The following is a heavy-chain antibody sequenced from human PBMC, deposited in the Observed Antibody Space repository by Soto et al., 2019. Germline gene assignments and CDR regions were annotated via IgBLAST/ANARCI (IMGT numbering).Heavy chain of an antibody. CDR3: AQCPYDYSNFQDY. V-gene: IGHV4-34*01. J-gene: IGHJ4*02. D-gene: IGHD4-4*01. Sequence: PSETLSLTCAVYGGSFSGYYWSWTRQPPGKGLEWIGEINHSGSTNYNPSLMGRVTISLDTSKNQFSLNLTSVTAADTAVYYCAQCPYDYSNFQDYWGQGALVTVSS. CDR2: INHSGST. CDR1: GGSFSGYY.